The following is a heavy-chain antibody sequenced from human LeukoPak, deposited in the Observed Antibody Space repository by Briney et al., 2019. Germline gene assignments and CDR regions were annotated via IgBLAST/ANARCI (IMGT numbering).Heavy chain of an antibody. J-gene: IGHJ4*02. V-gene: IGHV3-30-3*01. CDR1: GFTFSSYA. Sequence: GRSLRLSCAASGFTFSSYAMHWARQAPGKGLEGVAVISYDGSNKYYADSVKGRFTISRDNSKNTLYLQMNSLRAEDTAVYYCARVFPSVAGTSDYWGQGTLVTVSS. CDR2: ISYDGSNK. CDR3: ARVFPSVAGTSDY. D-gene: IGHD6-19*01.